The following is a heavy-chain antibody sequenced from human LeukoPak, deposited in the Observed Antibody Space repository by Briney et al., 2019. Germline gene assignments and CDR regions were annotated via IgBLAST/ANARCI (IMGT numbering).Heavy chain of an antibody. D-gene: IGHD5-24*01. CDR3: ARERRDGYNYGEFDC. Sequence: ASVKVSCKASGYTFTSYYMHWVRQAPGQGLEWMGGIIPIFGTANYAQKFQGRVTITADESTSTAYMELSSLRSEDTAVYYCARERRDGYNYGEFDCWGQGTLVTVSS. CDR1: GYTFTSYY. CDR2: IIPIFGTA. V-gene: IGHV1-69*13. J-gene: IGHJ4*02.